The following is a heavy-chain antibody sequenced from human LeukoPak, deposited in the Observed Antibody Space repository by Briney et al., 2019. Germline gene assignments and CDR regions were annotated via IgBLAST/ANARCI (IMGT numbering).Heavy chain of an antibody. CDR3: ARSNTSGSYPLFGY. CDR2: INTNTGNP. CDR1: GYTFTSYA. Sequence: ASVKVSCKASGYTFTSYAMNWVRQAPGQGLEWMGWINTNTGNPTYAQGFTGRFVFPLDTSVSTAYLQISSLKAEDTAVYYCARSNTSGSYPLFGYWGQGTLVTVSS. J-gene: IGHJ4*02. V-gene: IGHV7-4-1*02. D-gene: IGHD1-26*01.